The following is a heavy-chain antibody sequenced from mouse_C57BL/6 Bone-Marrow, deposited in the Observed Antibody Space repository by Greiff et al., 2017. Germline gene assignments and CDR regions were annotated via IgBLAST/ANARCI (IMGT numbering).Heavy chain of an antibody. CDR2: IRSKSNNYAT. D-gene: IGHD1-1*01. J-gene: IGHJ2*01. CDR3: VRHGGYYGSSYVDY. Sequence: EVQGVESGGGLVQPKGSLKLSCAASGFSFNTYAMNWVRQAPGKGLEWVARIRSKSNNYATYYADSVKDRFTISRDDSESMLYLQMNNLKTEDTAMYYCVRHGGYYGSSYVDYWGQGTTLTVSS. CDR1: GFSFNTYA. V-gene: IGHV10-1*01.